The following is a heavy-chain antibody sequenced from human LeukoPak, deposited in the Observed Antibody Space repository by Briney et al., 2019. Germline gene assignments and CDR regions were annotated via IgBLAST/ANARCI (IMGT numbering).Heavy chain of an antibody. Sequence: PGGSLRLSCAASGFTFSSYAMSWVRQAPGKGLEWIGSMYYRGSTYCNPSLKSLVTISVDTSKTQFSLKLSSVTAADTAVYYCARHSSIVAVAAASFDYWGQGILVTVSS. D-gene: IGHD2-15*01. CDR1: GFTFSSYA. CDR2: MYYRGST. J-gene: IGHJ4*02. CDR3: ARHSSIVAVAAASFDY. V-gene: IGHV4-39*01.